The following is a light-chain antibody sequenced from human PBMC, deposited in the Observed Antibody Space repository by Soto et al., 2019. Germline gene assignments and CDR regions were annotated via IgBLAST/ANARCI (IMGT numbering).Light chain of an antibody. V-gene: IGLV2-14*03. J-gene: IGLJ1*01. CDR3: SSYTTSNTRQIV. CDR2: DVS. CDR1: SSDVGGYNY. Sequence: ALTEPASVTGSPGQSITISCTETSSDVGGYNYVSWYQHHPGKAPKLMIFDVSNRPSGVSNRFSGSKSGNTASLTISGLQPEDEADYYCSSYTTSNTRQIVFGTGTKVTVL.